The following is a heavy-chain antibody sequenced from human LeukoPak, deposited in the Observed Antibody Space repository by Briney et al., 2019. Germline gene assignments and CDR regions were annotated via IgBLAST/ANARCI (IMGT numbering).Heavy chain of an antibody. CDR2: INSDGSST. Sequence: GGSLRLSCAASGFTFSSYTMSWVRQAPGKGLVWVSRINSDGSSTSYADSVKGRFTISGDNAKNTLYLQMNSLRAEDTAVYYCARNSRVVMDVWGQGTTVTVFS. CDR1: GFTFSSYT. CDR3: ARNSRVVMDV. J-gene: IGHJ6*02. V-gene: IGHV3-74*01. D-gene: IGHD3-3*01.